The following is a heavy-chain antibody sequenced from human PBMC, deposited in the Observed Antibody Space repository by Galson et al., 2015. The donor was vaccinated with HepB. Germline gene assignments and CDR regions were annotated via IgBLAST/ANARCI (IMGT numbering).Heavy chain of an antibody. CDR3: ARGDCTTTSCYIGS. CDR1: GFSFSDYH. CDR2: ISSSGSTI. V-gene: IGHV3-11*01. D-gene: IGHD2-2*02. Sequence: SLRLSCAASGFSFSDYHMSWIRQAPGKGLEWVAYISSSGSTICYADSVKGRFTVSRDNANDSLILQMNSLRAEDTAVYYCARGDCTTTSCYIGSWGQGSLVTVSS. J-gene: IGHJ5*01.